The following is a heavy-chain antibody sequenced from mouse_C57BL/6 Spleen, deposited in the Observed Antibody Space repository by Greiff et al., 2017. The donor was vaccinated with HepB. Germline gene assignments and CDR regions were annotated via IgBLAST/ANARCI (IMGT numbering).Heavy chain of an antibody. CDR1: GFTFSSYA. D-gene: IGHD3-3*01. CDR3: TREGSSYAMDY. V-gene: IGHV5-9-1*02. CDR2: ISSGGDYI. J-gene: IGHJ4*01. Sequence: DVKLVESGEGLVKPGGSLKLSCAASGFTFSSYAMSWVRQTPEKRLEWVAYISSGGDYIYYADTVKGRFTISRDNARNTRYLQMSSLKSEDTAMYYCTREGSSYAMDYWGQGTSVTVSS.